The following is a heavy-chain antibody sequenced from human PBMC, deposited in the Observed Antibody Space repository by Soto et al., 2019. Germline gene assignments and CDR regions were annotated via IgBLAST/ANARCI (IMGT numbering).Heavy chain of an antibody. V-gene: IGHV1-18*01. Sequence: QVQLVQSGAEVKKPGASVKVSCKASGYTFTSYGISWVRQAPGQGLEWMGCISAYNGNTNYAQKLQGRVTMTTDTSTSTAYMALRSLRSDDTAVYYCSSSLLVGYGREGESDWGQGTLVTVSS. CDR2: ISAYNGNT. D-gene: IGHD5-18*01. CDR3: SSSLLVGYGREGESD. J-gene: IGHJ4*02. CDR1: GYTFTSYG.